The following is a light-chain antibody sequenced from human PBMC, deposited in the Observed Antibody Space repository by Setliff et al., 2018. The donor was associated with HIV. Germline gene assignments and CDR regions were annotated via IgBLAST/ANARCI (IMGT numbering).Light chain of an antibody. Sequence: QSALTQPASVSGSPGQSISISCTGTSSDVGAYNYVSWYQQHPGKAPKLMVSEVSNRPSGVSNRFSGSKSGNTASLTISGLQAEDDADYYCSSYTSTSTRVFGTGTKVTVL. CDR2: EVS. CDR3: SSYTSTSTRV. CDR1: SSDVGAYNY. J-gene: IGLJ1*01. V-gene: IGLV2-14*01.